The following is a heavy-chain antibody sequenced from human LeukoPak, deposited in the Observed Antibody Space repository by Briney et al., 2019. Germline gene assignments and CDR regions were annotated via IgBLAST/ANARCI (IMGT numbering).Heavy chain of an antibody. V-gene: IGHV1-18*01. CDR2: ISAYNGNT. Sequence: ASVKVSCKASGGTFSSYAFSWVRRAPGQGLEWMGWISAYNGNTNYAQKLQGRVTMTTDTSTSTAYMELRSLRSDDTAVYYCARTSYYGSGSYYSWFDPWGQGTLVTVSS. CDR1: GGTFSSYA. CDR3: ARTSYYGSGSYYSWFDP. J-gene: IGHJ5*02. D-gene: IGHD3-10*01.